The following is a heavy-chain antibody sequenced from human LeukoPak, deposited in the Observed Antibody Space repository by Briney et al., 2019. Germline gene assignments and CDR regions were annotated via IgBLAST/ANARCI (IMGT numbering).Heavy chain of an antibody. CDR3: ASSAMTTVTTKGDY. CDR2: INPNSGGT. Sequence: ASVKVSCKASGYTFTSYYMHWVRQAPGQGLEWMGRINPNSGGTNYAQKFQGRVTMTRDTSISTAYMELSRLRSDDTAVYYCASSAMTTVTTKGDYWGQGTLVTVSS. J-gene: IGHJ4*02. CDR1: GYTFTSYY. V-gene: IGHV1-2*06. D-gene: IGHD4-17*01.